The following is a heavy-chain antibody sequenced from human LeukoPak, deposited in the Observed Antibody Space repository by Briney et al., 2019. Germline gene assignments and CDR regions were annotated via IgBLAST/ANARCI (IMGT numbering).Heavy chain of an antibody. CDR3: AKDRSGRYSSSWYYDY. CDR2: ISGSGGST. D-gene: IGHD6-13*01. CDR1: GFAFSSYA. J-gene: IGHJ4*02. V-gene: IGHV3-23*01. Sequence: GASLRLSCAASGFAFSSYAMSWVRQAPGKGLEWVSAISGSGGSTYYADSVKGRFTISRDNSKNTLYLQMNSLRAEDTAVYYCAKDRSGRYSSSWYYDYWGQGTLVTVSS.